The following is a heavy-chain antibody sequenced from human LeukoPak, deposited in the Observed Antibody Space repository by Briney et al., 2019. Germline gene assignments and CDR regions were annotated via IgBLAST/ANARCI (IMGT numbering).Heavy chain of an antibody. D-gene: IGHD1-26*01. V-gene: IGHV4-39*01. CDR1: GGSINSSDYY. CDR3: ATIRSRKWGFDY. J-gene: IGHJ4*02. Sequence: PSETLSLTCPVSGGSINSSDYYWGWIRQPPGKSLEWIGSIYYSGTTYYTPSLKSRVTISVDTSKNQFSLKLSSVTAADTAVYYCATIRSRKWGFDYWGQGTLVTVSS. CDR2: IYYSGTT.